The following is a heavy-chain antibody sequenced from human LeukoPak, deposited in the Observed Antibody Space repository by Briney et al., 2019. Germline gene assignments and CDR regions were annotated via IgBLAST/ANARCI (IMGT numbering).Heavy chain of an antibody. CDR2: IKEDGSDK. Sequence: PGGSLRLSCAASGFTFSSYWMSWVRQAPGKGPEWVANIKEDGSDKYYVDSVKGRFTISRDNAKNSLYLQMNSLRAEDTAVYYCARSRDHGFDICGQGTMVTVSS. J-gene: IGHJ3*02. CDR3: ARSRDHGFDI. CDR1: GFTFSSYW. D-gene: IGHD5-24*01. V-gene: IGHV3-7*02.